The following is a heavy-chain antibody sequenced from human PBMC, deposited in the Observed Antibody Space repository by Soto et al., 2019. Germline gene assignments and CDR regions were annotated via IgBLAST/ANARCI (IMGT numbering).Heavy chain of an antibody. D-gene: IGHD5-18*01. V-gene: IGHV1-18*01. CDR2: ISAYNDDR. J-gene: IGHJ4*02. Sequence: QVQLVQSGPVVKKPGASVKVSCKASGYSFSDYGVTWVRQSPGQGLQWMGWISAYNDDRNYAQNFQDRITMTTDTSTSTAYVELRSLRSDDTAVYFCGRARSAAMVTSDYWGQGTLVTVSS. CDR1: GYSFSDYG. CDR3: GRARSAAMVTSDY.